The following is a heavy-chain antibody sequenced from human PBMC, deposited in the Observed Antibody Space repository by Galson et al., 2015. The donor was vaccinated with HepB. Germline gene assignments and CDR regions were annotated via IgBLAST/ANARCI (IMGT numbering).Heavy chain of an antibody. Sequence: SLRLSCAASGFTFSSSWMNWVRRAPGKGLEWVANIKPDGSEKYYVDSVKGRFTISRDDAKNSLYLQMNSLRAEDTAVYYCARALTAAGNYWGQGTLVTVSS. V-gene: IGHV3-7*01. CDR1: GFTFSSSW. CDR3: ARALTAAGNY. D-gene: IGHD6-13*01. CDR2: IKPDGSEK. J-gene: IGHJ4*02.